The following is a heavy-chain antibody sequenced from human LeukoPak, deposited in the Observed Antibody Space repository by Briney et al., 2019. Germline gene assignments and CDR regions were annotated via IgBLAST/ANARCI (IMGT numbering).Heavy chain of an antibody. CDR2: IYYSGST. J-gene: IGHJ4*02. V-gene: IGHV4-30-4*01. CDR1: GGSISSGDYY. Sequence: PSQTLSLTCTVSGGSISSGDYYWSWIRQPPGKGLEWIGYIYYSGSTYYNPSLKSRVTISVDTSKNQFSLKLSSVTAADTAVYYCARDPVDSGYEIYWGQGTLVAVSS. CDR3: ARDPVDSGYEIY. D-gene: IGHD5-12*01.